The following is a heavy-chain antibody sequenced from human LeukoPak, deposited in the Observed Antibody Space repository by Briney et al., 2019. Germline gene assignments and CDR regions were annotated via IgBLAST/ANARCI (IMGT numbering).Heavy chain of an antibody. Sequence: PGGSLRLSCIASGLSFRIYWMSWVRQAPGKGLEWVATIKGEGSEKYYVDSVKGRFTIFRDNAKNSLYLQMNSLRAEDTAVYYCAKDFRGATDYWGQGTLVTVSS. CDR2: IKGEGSEK. CDR1: GLSFRIYW. CDR3: AKDFRGATDY. V-gene: IGHV3-7*01. D-gene: IGHD1-26*01. J-gene: IGHJ4*02.